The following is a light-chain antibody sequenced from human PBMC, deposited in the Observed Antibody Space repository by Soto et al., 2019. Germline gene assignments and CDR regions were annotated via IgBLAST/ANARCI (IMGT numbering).Light chain of an antibody. CDR1: NSNIGSKY. J-gene: IGLJ2*01. CDR2: RNN. Sequence: QSVLTQPPSASGTPGQRVTLSCSGSNSNIGSKYVYWYQQLPETAPKLLIYRNNQRPSGVPDRFSGSKSGTSASLAISGLRSEDEADYYCAAWDDTLSGVVFGGGTKLTVL. V-gene: IGLV1-47*01. CDR3: AAWDDTLSGVV.